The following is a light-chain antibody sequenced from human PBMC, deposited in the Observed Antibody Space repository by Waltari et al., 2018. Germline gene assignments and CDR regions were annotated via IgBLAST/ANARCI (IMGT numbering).Light chain of an antibody. CDR1: QSISGSY. V-gene: IGKV3-20*01. CDR2: GAS. Sequence: EIVLTQSPSTLSLSAGERATLSCRASQSISGSYLAWYQQKPGQAPRLLIFGASIRGTGIPDKYSGSGSETDFTLTSSRLDPEESAVYYCQQYDTSPRTFGPGTKVEI. J-gene: IGKJ1*01. CDR3: QQYDTSPRT.